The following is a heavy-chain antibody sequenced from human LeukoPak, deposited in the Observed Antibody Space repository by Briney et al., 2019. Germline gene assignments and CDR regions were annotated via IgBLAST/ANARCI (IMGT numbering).Heavy chain of an antibody. CDR2: TNPNSGDT. V-gene: IGHV1-2*07. Sequence: ASVKVSCKTSGYTFTANFMHWVRQAPGQGLEWMGWTNPNSGDTNSAHKFQGRVTMTRDTSISTAYMELSGLTSDDTAIYYCARLYSQELDLLLLIGYYDYWGQGTLVTVSS. CDR3: ARLYSQELDLLLLIGYYDY. D-gene: IGHD2-15*01. CDR1: GYTFTANF. J-gene: IGHJ4*02.